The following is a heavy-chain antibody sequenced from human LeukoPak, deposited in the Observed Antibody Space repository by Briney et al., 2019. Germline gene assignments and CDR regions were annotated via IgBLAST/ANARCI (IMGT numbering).Heavy chain of an antibody. D-gene: IGHD1-26*01. V-gene: IGHV1-18*01. CDR1: VYTFTRYG. CDR3: ARSSFWATRNVDDAFDI. CDR2: ISAYNGNT. J-gene: IGHJ3*02. Sequence: GASVKVSCKASVYTFTRYGISWVRQAPGQGLEWMGWISAYNGNTNYAQNLQGRLTMTTDTSTSTAYVELRSLRFDDTAVYYCARSSFWATRNVDDAFDIWGQGTMVTVSS.